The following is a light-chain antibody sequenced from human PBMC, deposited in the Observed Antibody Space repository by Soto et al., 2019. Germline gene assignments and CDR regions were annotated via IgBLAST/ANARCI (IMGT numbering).Light chain of an antibody. CDR2: KAS. CDR3: QQYNSYSGYT. CDR1: QSISSW. Sequence: DIQTTQSPSTLSASVGDRVTITCRASQSISSWLAWYQQKPGKAPKLLIYKASSLESGVPSRFSGSGSGTEFTLTISSLPPDDFATYYCQQYNSYSGYTFGQGTKLEIK. J-gene: IGKJ2*01. V-gene: IGKV1-5*03.